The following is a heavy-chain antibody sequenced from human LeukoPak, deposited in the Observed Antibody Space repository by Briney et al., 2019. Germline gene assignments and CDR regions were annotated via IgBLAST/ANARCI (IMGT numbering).Heavy chain of an antibody. V-gene: IGHV1-46*01. D-gene: IGHD2-21*01. Sequence: GASVKVSCKASGYTFTSYYIHWVRQAPGQGLEWMGIINPSGGSSSYAQKFQGRVTMTRDTSTSTVYMELSSLRSEDTAMYYCARDLRCGGDCFDYWGQGTLVTVSS. CDR3: ARDLRCGGDCFDY. CDR1: GYTFTSYY. J-gene: IGHJ4*02. CDR2: INPSGGSS.